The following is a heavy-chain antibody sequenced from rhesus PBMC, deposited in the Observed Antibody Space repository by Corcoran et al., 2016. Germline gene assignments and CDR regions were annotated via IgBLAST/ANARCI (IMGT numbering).Heavy chain of an antibody. CDR2: IYGVGRPT. V-gene: IGHV4-169*01. CDR1: CGPFGRSH. J-gene: IGHJ4*01. CDR3: ARIGNYTFAF. D-gene: IGHD1-44*01. Sequence: QLQLQESGPGLVKLSETLSVTCPVSCGPFGRSHWSWIRQAQEKGLEWLGFIYGVGRPTTSTPPLKSRVTLSVDTSRTQFSLKLNSWTAAETAVYYCARIGNYTFAFWGQGLLVTVSS.